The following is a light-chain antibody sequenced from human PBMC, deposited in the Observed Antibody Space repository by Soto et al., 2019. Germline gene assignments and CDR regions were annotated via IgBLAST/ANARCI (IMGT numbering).Light chain of an antibody. V-gene: IGKV3-11*01. CDR1: QSISDT. CDR2: GAS. Sequence: EIVMTQSPATLSVSPGGRATLSCRASQSISDTLAWYQQKPGQAPRLLIYGASNRATGIPDRFSGSESGTDFTLTISSLEPEDSALFYCQQRSYWPRTFGQGTKVDI. CDR3: QQRSYWPRT. J-gene: IGKJ1*01.